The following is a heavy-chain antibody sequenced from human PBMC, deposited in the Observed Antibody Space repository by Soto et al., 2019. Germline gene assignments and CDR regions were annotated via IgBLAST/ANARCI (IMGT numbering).Heavy chain of an antibody. J-gene: IGHJ5*02. Sequence: GGSLRLSCTASGFTFGDYAMSWFRQAPGKGLEWVGFITSKAYGGTTEYAASVKGRFTISRDDSKSIAYLQMNSLKAEDTAVYYCTRNPRSGTRVGWFDPRGQRTLVTVSS. CDR2: ITSKAYGGTT. CDR3: TRNPRSGTRVGWFDP. CDR1: GFTFGDYA. V-gene: IGHV3-49*03. D-gene: IGHD3-3*01.